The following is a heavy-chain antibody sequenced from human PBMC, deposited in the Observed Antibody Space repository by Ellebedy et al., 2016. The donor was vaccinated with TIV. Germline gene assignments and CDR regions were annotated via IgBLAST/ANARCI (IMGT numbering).Heavy chain of an antibody. J-gene: IGHJ6*02. CDR3: ARDQIVVVVAATYYYYGMDV. CDR1: GGSISSSSYY. V-gene: IGHV4-39*07. CDR2: IYYSGST. D-gene: IGHD2-15*01. Sequence: SETLSLXXTVSGGSISSSSYYWGWIRQPPGKGLEWIGSIYYSGSTYYNPSLKSRVTISVDTSKNQFSLKLSSVTAADTAVYYCARDQIVVVVAATYYYYGMDVWGQGTTVTVSS.